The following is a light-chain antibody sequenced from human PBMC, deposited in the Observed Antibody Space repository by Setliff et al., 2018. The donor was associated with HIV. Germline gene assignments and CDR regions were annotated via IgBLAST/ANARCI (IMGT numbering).Light chain of an antibody. CDR1: HTDIGAYNY. CDR3: SSYTSSSTLEV. V-gene: IGLV2-14*03. Sequence: QSVLTQPASVSGSPGQSISISCSGSHTDIGAYNYVSWYQQHPGKVPRLIIYEVSHRPSGVSDRISGAKSGNTASLFISGLQAEDEADYYCSSYTSSSTLEVFGTGTRSPS. J-gene: IGLJ1*01. CDR2: EVS.